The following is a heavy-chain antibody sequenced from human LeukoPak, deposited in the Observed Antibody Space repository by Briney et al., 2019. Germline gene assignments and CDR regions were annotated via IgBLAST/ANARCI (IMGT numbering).Heavy chain of an antibody. V-gene: IGHV3-30*18. D-gene: IGHD1-7*01. J-gene: IGHJ1*01. Sequence: GGSLRLSCTASGFTFRTHSMHWVRQAPGKGLEWVAVIASDGYNKYYVDSVKGRFTISRDNSKSTLYLQMNGLGSEDTAVYYCVKDLAGTPFWGQGTLVTVSS. CDR1: GFTFRTHS. CDR3: VKDLAGTPF. CDR2: IASDGYNK.